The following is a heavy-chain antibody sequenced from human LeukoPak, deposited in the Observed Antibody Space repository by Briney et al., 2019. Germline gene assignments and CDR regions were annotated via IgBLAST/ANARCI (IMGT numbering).Heavy chain of an antibody. D-gene: IGHD6-19*01. CDR2: ISSSSSYI. CDR1: GFTFSSYS. Sequence: GGSLRLSCAASGFTFSSYSMNWVRQAPGKGLEWVSSISSSSSYIYYADSVKGRFTISRDNATNSLYLQINSLRAEDTAVYYCARGHVAVAGPYWGQGTLVTVSS. V-gene: IGHV3-21*01. J-gene: IGHJ4*02. CDR3: ARGHVAVAGPY.